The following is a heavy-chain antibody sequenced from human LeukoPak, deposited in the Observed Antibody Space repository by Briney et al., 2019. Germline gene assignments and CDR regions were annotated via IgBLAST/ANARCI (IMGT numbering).Heavy chain of an antibody. CDR2: IYPGDSDT. CDR1: GYSFTNYW. J-gene: IGHJ5*02. D-gene: IGHD2-2*01. V-gene: IGHV5-51*01. CDR3: AIYCSSTTCPGNWFVP. Sequence: GESLKISCKSSGYSFTNYWIAWVRQIPGKGLEGMGIIYPGDSDTRYSPSFQGQVTISADKYITTAFLQCDSLKASDTAMYYCAIYCSSTTCPGNWFVPSGQGTLVTVSS.